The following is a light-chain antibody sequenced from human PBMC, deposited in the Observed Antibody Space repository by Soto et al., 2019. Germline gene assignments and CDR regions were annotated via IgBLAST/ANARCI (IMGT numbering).Light chain of an antibody. Sequence: EIVLTQSPATLSLSPVERATLSCRASQSVSNRLARYQQKPGQAPRLLVYDTFNRATGIPTRFSGSVSGPDFSLTISGLEPEDSAVYYCQQRSTWPTFGQGTKVDNK. CDR2: DTF. J-gene: IGKJ1*01. CDR3: QQRSTWPT. V-gene: IGKV3-11*01. CDR1: QSVSNR.